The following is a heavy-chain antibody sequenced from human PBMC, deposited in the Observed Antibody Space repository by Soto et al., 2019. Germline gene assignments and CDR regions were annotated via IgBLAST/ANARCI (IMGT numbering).Heavy chain of an antibody. J-gene: IGHJ4*02. V-gene: IGHV4-4*02. D-gene: IGHD1-26*01. CDR2: IYHSGST. CDR3: AVGSEGATYFHY. CDR1: GGSISSRNW. Sequence: SETLSLTCAVSGGSISSRNWWSWVRQPPGKGLDWIGEIYHSGSTNYNPSLKSRVSISVDKSKNEFSLKVNSVTAADTAMYYCAVGSEGATYFHYWGQGTLVTVSS.